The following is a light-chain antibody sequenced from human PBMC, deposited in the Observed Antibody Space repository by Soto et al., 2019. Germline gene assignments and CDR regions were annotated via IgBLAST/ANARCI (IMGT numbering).Light chain of an antibody. CDR3: QQYGT. J-gene: IGKJ1*01. Sequence: DIQMTQSPSTLSASVGDRVTITCRASQIISSWLAWYQQKPGKAPKLLIYDASTLESRVPSRFSGKESGTEFTLTISSLQPDDFATYYCQQYGTFGQGTKVDIK. CDR1: QIISSW. CDR2: DAS. V-gene: IGKV1-5*01.